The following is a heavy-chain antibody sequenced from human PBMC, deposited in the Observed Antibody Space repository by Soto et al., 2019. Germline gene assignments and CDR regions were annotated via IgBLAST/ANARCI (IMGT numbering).Heavy chain of an antibody. D-gene: IGHD4-17*01. CDR2: RWYDGSNK. Sequence: SRSPAWAARGFAFSSYAIPWDLQAGGKGLEWVAVRWYDGSNKYYADSVKGRFTISRHNSKNTLYLQMNSLRAEDTSVSYCAIELTTVGAFDIWAQGKMAPLS. CDR3: AIELTTVGAFDI. V-gene: IGHV3-33*08. CDR1: GFAFSSYA. J-gene: IGHJ3*02.